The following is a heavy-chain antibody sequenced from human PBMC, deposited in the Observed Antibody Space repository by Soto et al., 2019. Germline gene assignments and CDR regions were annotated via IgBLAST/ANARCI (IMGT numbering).Heavy chain of an antibody. CDR2: ISPYTGNT. CDR3: VMVDNHVTPTPQDA. D-gene: IGHD5-12*01. V-gene: IGHV1-18*01. Sequence: QVQLVQSGDEVKKPGASVKVSCKASGYIFVNYGIAWVRQAPGQGLEWMGWISPYTGNTHSATKIQGRLTMTKDTSTSTAYMDMGRLTSDDTAVYYCVMVDNHVTPTPQDAWGQGTTVTVSS. J-gene: IGHJ6*02. CDR1: GYIFVNYG.